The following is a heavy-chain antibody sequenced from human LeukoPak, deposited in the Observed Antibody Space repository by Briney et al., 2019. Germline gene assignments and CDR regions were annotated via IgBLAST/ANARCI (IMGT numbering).Heavy chain of an antibody. CDR3: ARNISGLGLYSHHAYDPAGAFDI. Sequence: PSETLSLTYAVSGYSFNSVYYWAWIRQPPGKGLEWIGSIYNSGSTSYNPSLKSRVTLSLDTSKNQFSLRLTSVTAADTAVYYCARNISGLGLYSHHAYDPAGAFDIWGQGTLVTVSS. J-gene: IGHJ3*02. D-gene: IGHD1-14*01. CDR1: GYSFNSVYY. V-gene: IGHV4-38-2*01. CDR2: IYNSGST.